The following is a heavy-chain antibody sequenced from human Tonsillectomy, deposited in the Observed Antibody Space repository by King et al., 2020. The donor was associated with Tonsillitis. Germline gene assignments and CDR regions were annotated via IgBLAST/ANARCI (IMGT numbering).Heavy chain of an antibody. CDR3: VRQTGTTGWFDY. Sequence: QLQESGPGLVKPSETLSLTCTVSGGSVISSSHYWGWIRQPPGKGLEWIGNMYYSGTTYYNPSLKSRVPISVDTSKNQFYLKLSSVTAADTAVYYCVRQTGTTGWFDYWGQGTLVTVSS. CDR1: GGSVISSSHY. CDR2: MYYSGTT. J-gene: IGHJ4*02. V-gene: IGHV4-39*01. D-gene: IGHD1-1*01.